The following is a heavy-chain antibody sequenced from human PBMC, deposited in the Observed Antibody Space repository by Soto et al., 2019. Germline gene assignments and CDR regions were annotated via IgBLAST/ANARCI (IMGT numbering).Heavy chain of an antibody. CDR3: TRADYDFWTDHMDV. Sequence: TGGSLILSCTASGFTFGDYAMSWFRQAPGKGLEWVGFIRSKAYGGTTEYAASVKGRFTISRDDSKSIAYLQMNSLKTEDTAVYYCTRADYDFWTDHMDVWGKGTTVTVSS. J-gene: IGHJ6*03. D-gene: IGHD3-3*01. CDR1: GFTFGDYA. V-gene: IGHV3-49*03. CDR2: IRSKAYGGTT.